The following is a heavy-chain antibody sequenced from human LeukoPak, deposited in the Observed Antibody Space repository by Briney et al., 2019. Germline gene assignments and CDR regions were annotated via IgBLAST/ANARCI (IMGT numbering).Heavy chain of an antibody. V-gene: IGHV3-23*01. CDR1: GFTFSNHD. Sequence: GGSLRLSCAAFGFTFSNHDMNWVRQAPGKGLEWVSIISGSGATTFYTDSVKGRFTISRDNSKNTVFLQMNSLRAEDTAIYYCGKKGYRWAPRFDPWGQGTLVTVSS. J-gene: IGHJ5*02. D-gene: IGHD5-18*01. CDR2: ISGSGATT. CDR3: GKKGYRWAPRFDP.